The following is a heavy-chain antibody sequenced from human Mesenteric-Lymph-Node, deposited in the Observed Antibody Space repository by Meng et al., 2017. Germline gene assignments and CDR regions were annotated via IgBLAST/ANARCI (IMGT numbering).Heavy chain of an antibody. CDR1: GGTFSSYA. CDR3: AREEDTAMGYYYYYGMDV. Sequence: SVKVSCKASGGTFSSYAISWVRQAPGQGLEWMGGIIPIFGTANYAQKFQGRVTMTRDTSTSTVYMELSSLRSEDTAVYYCAREEDTAMGYYYYYGMDVWGQGTTVTVSS. CDR2: IIPIFGTA. J-gene: IGHJ6*02. V-gene: IGHV1-69*05. D-gene: IGHD5-18*01.